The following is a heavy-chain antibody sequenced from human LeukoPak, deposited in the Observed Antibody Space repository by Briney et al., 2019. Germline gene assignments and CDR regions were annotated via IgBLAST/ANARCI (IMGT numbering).Heavy chain of an antibody. CDR1: GGSISTYY. J-gene: IGHJ4*02. D-gene: IGHD4-11*01. V-gene: IGHV4-59*01. Sequence: AETVSLICTVSGGSISTYYWTWIRQPPGRGLEWIGYIYYSGITNYNPSLKSRVTMSVDTSRNQFFLRLNSVTAADTAVYYCARRLAVTGRYYFDYWGQENLDPVSS. CDR2: IYYSGIT. CDR3: ARRLAVTGRYYFDY.